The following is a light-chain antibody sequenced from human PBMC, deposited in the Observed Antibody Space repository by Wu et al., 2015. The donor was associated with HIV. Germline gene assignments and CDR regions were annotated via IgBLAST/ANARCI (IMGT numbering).Light chain of an antibody. V-gene: IGKV1-NL1*01. Sequence: DIQMTQSPSSLSASVGDRVTITCRASQGIRTSLAWYQQKPGKAPKLLLYAASRLESGVPSRFSGSGSGTDYTLTISSLQPEDFAVYYCQQRRYWPLYTFGQGPSWRSN. CDR3: QQRRYWPLYT. J-gene: IGKJ2*01. CDR1: QGIRTS. CDR2: AAS.